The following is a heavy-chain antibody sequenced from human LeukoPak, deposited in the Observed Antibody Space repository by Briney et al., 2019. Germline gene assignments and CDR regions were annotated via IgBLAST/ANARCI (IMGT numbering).Heavy chain of an antibody. J-gene: IGHJ3*02. CDR1: GFTFSDYY. D-gene: IGHD3-22*01. CDR3: ARDFRDYYDSSGRRRAFDI. Sequence: PGGSLRLSCAASGFTFSDYYVSWIRQAPGRGLEWVSYISNSGTTRYYADSVKGRFTISRDNAKNSLYLQMNSLRAEDTAVYYCARDFRDYYDSSGRRRAFDIWGQGTMVTVSS. V-gene: IGHV3-11*04. CDR2: ISNSGTTR.